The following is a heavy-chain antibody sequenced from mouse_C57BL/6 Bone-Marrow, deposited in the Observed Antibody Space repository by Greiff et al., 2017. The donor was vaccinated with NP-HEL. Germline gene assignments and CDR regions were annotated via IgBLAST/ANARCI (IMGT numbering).Heavy chain of an antibody. CDR3: ARWGDY. V-gene: IGHV1-76*01. J-gene: IGHJ4*01. CDR1: GYTFTDYY. Sequence: QVQLQQSGAELVRPGASVKLSCKASGYTFTDYYINWVKQRPGQGLEWIARIYPGSGNTYYNEKFKGKATLTAEKSSSTAYMQLSSLTSEDSAVYFCARWGDYWGQGTSVTVSS. CDR2: IYPGSGNT.